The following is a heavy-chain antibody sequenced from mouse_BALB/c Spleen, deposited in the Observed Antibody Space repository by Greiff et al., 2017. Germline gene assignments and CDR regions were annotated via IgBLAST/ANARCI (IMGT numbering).Heavy chain of an antibody. J-gene: IGHJ4*01. V-gene: IGHV5-6-2*01. D-gene: IGHD2-14*01. CDR3: ARHGGYEAMDY. CDR2: INSNGGST. Sequence: EVQGVESGGGLVKLGGSLKLSCAASGFTFSSYYMSWVRQTPEKRLELVAAINSNGGSTYYPDTVKGRFTISRDNAKNTLYLQMSSLKSEDTALYYCARHGGYEAMDYWGQGTSVTVSS. CDR1: GFTFSSYY.